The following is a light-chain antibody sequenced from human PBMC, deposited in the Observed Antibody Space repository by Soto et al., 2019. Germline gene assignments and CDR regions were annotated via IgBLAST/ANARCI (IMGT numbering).Light chain of an antibody. Sequence: IVLTQSPATLSLSPGERAALSCRASQSVSTYLAWYQHKPGQAPRLFIYDASKRAPGIPARFSGSGSGTDFTLTISSLELEDCAVYYCQVRDVWPSFGQGTKGEIK. V-gene: IGKV3-11*01. CDR1: QSVSTY. J-gene: IGKJ1*01. CDR3: QVRDVWPS. CDR2: DAS.